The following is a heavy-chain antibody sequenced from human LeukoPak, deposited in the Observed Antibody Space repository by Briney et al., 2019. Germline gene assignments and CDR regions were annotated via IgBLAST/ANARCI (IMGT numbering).Heavy chain of an antibody. D-gene: IGHD5-18*01. CDR1: GFTFSSYE. V-gene: IGHV3-48*03. CDR3: ARETVDTAMVGWFDP. Sequence: PGGSLRLSCAASGFTFSSYEMNCVRQAPGKGLEWVSYISSSGSTTYYADSVKGRFTISRDNAKNSLYLQMNSLRAEDTAVYYCARETVDTAMVGWFDPWGQGTLVTVSS. J-gene: IGHJ5*02. CDR2: ISSSGSTT.